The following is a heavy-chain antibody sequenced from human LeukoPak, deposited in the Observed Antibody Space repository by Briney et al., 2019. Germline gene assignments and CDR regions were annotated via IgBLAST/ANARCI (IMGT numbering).Heavy chain of an antibody. D-gene: IGHD3-10*01. Sequence: GGSLRLSCAASGFTFSSYGMHWVRQAPGKGLEWVAFIRYDGSNKYYADSVKGRFTISRDNSKNTLYLQMNSLRAEDTAVYYCAKNPYYYGSGSYFDPWGQGTLVTVSS. J-gene: IGHJ5*02. V-gene: IGHV3-30*02. CDR1: GFTFSSYG. CDR2: IRYDGSNK. CDR3: AKNPYYYGSGSYFDP.